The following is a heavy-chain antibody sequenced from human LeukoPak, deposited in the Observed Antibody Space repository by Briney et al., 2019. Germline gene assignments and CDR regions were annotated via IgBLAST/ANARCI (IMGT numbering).Heavy chain of an antibody. V-gene: IGHV4-30-4*01. CDR3: ARAFLTYYYDSSGYYYFDY. CDR2: IYYSGST. J-gene: IGHJ4*02. D-gene: IGHD3-22*01. Sequence: PSETLSLTCTVSGGSISSGDYYWSWIRQPPGKGLEWIGYIYYSGSTYYNPSLKSRVTISVDTPKNQFSLQLSSVTAADTAVYYCARAFLTYYYDSSGYYYFDYWGQGTLVTVSS. CDR1: GGSISSGDYY.